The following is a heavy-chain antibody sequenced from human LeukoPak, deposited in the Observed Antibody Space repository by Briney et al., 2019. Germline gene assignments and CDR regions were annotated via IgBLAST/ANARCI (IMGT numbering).Heavy chain of an antibody. CDR3: ARARSRNCGGDCPDAFDI. Sequence: GGSLRLSCAASGFTFSSYAMSWVRQAPGKGLEWVSAISGSGGSTYYADSVRGRFTISRDNSKNTLYLQMNSLRAEDTAVYYCARARSRNCGGDCPDAFDIWGQGTMVTVSS. J-gene: IGHJ3*02. CDR1: GFTFSSYA. CDR2: ISGSGGST. V-gene: IGHV3-23*01. D-gene: IGHD2-21*02.